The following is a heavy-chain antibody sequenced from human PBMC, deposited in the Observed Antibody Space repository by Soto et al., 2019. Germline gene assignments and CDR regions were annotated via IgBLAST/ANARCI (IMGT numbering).Heavy chain of an antibody. V-gene: IGHV1-3*01. J-gene: IGHJ4*01. D-gene: IGHD3-10*01. CDR1: GCTFKTYA. CDR3: ATAHRYGSGSYFDY. Sequence: AAVKVSCKASGCTFKTYARHWVRQAPGQGLEWMGWINAGNGNTKYSQKFQGRVTITRDTSASTAYMELNSLRSEDTAVYYCATAHRYGSGSYFDYWGQ. CDR2: INAGNGNT.